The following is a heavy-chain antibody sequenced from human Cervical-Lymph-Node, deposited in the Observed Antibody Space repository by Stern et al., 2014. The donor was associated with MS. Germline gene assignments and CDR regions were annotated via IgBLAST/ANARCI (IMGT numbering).Heavy chain of an antibody. CDR2: IYYSGST. J-gene: IGHJ4*02. Sequence: QVQLQESGPGLVKPSQTLSLTCTVSGGSISSGGYYWSWIRPHPGKGLEWIGYIYYSGSTYYNPSLKSRVTISVDTSKNQFSLKLSSVTAADTAVYYCARVSYDFWSGYYAFDYWGQGTLVTVSS. CDR3: ARVSYDFWSGYYAFDY. CDR1: GGSISSGGYY. V-gene: IGHV4-31*03. D-gene: IGHD3-3*01.